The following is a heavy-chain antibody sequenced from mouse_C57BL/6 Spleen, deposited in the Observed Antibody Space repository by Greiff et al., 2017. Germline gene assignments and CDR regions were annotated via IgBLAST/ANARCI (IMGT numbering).Heavy chain of an antibody. CDR1: GYTFTSYW. J-gene: IGHJ2*01. Sequence: QVQLQQPGAELVKPGASVKVSCKASGYTFTSYWMHWVKQRPGQGLEWIGRIHPSDSDTNYNQKFKGKATLTVDKSSSPAYMLLSSLPSEDSAVYYCAIVIYDGYVVDYWGQGTTLTVSS. CDR3: AIVIYDGYVVDY. V-gene: IGHV1-74*01. D-gene: IGHD2-3*01. CDR2: IHPSDSDT.